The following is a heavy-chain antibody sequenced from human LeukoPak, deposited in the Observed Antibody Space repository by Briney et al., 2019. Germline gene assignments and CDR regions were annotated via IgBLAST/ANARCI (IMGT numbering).Heavy chain of an antibody. CDR2: ISAYNGNT. D-gene: IGHD3-22*01. CDR1: GYTFTSYG. CDR3: ARRNWDYYDSSGYYPTFDY. J-gene: IGHJ4*02. Sequence: ASVKVSCKASGYTFTSYGISWVRQAPGQGREWMGWISAYNGNTNYAQKLQGRVTMTTDTSTSTAYMELRSLRSDDTAVYYCARRNWDYYDSSGYYPTFDYWGQGTLVTVSS. V-gene: IGHV1-18*01.